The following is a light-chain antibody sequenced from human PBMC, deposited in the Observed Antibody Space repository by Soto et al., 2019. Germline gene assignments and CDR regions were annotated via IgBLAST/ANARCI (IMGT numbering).Light chain of an antibody. CDR2: GAS. CDR1: QSGSSN. V-gene: IGKV3-15*01. J-gene: IGKJ1*01. CDR3: QQYNNWWT. Sequence: EIVMTQSPATLSVSPGERATLSCRASQSGSSNLAWYQQRPGQTARLLIYGASTRATGIPARFSGSGSGTEFTLTISSLQSEDFAVYYCQQYNNWWTFGQGTKVEIK.